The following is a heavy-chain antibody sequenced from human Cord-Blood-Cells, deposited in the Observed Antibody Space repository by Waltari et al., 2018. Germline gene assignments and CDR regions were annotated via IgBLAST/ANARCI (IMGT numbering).Heavy chain of an antibody. CDR2: ISSSSSTI. D-gene: IGHD2-2*01. CDR1: GFTFSSYS. J-gene: IGHJ6*03. CDR3: ARDSYQLLLNYYYYYMDV. V-gene: IGHV3-48*02. Sequence: EVQLVESGGGLVQPGGSLRLSCAASGFTFSSYSMTWVRQAPGTGLEWVSYISSSSSTIYYADSVKGRFTISRDNAKNSLYLQMNSLRDEDTAVYYCARDSYQLLLNYYYYYMDVWGKGTTVTVSS.